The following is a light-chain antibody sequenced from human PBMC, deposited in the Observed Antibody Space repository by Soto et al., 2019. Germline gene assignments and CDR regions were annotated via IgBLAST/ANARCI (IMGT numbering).Light chain of an antibody. CDR2: RAS. Sequence: QLTQYTSTLFASVGDRVIITCRASQSINSWLALYQQKPGKAPNLLIHRASTLQSGVPSRFSGSGSGTEFTLTISSLQPDDFATYYCQHCNSYPYTLGQGTKVDSK. V-gene: IGKV1-5*03. J-gene: IGKJ2*01. CDR1: QSINSW. CDR3: QHCNSYPYT.